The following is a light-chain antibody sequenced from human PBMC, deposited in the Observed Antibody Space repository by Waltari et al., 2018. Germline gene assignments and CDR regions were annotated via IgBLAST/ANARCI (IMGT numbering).Light chain of an antibody. Sequence: NFMLTQPHSVSESPGKTVTISCTRSSGSIASNYVHGYQQRPGSAPTTVIYENNQRPSGVSDRFSGSIDSSSNSAPLTISGLKAEDEADYYCQSYYGTDWVFGGGTKLTVL. CDR3: QSYYGTDWV. CDR2: ENN. V-gene: IGLV6-57*04. CDR1: SGSIASNY. J-gene: IGLJ3*02.